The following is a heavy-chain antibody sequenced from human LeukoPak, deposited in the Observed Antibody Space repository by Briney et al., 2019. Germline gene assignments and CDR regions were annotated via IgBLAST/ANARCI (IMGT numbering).Heavy chain of an antibody. CDR3: ARDRVDSRYCSSTSCYDYYYMDV. CDR1: GYTFTGCY. CDR2: INPNSGGT. J-gene: IGHJ6*03. D-gene: IGHD2-2*01. V-gene: IGHV1-2*02. Sequence: ASVKVSCKASGYTFTGCYMHWVRQAPGQGLEWMGWINPNSGGTNYAQKFQGRVTMTRDTSISTAYMELSRLRSDDTAVYYCARDRVDSRYCSSTSCYDYYYMDVWGKGTTVTVSS.